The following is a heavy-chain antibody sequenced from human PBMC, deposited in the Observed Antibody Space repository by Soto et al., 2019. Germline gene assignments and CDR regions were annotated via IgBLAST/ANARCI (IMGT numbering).Heavy chain of an antibody. J-gene: IGHJ3*02. CDR1: GFIFSSYA. D-gene: IGHD2-15*01. V-gene: IGHV3-23*01. CDR3: AKSGYCCGGNCYRAFDI. Sequence: GGSLRLSCAASGFIFSSYAMSWVRQAPGKGLEWVSAISGSGGSTYYADSVKGRFTVSRDNSKNTQYLQMNSLRAEDTAVYYCAKSGYCCGGNCYRAFDIWGQGTMVTVSS. CDR2: ISGSGGST.